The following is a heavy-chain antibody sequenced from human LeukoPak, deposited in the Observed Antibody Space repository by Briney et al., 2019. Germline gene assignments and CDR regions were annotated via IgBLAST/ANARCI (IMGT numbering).Heavy chain of an antibody. V-gene: IGHV3-53*01. D-gene: IGHD3-22*01. CDR2: IYSGGST. CDR3: ARSPRIYDSSGYYLVEYFDL. CDR1: GFTVSTNY. J-gene: IGHJ2*01. Sequence: PGGSLRLSCAAPGFTVSTNYMSWVRQAPGKGLEWVSIIYSGGSTSYADSVKGRFTISRDISKNTLFLQMSSLRAEDTAVYYCARSPRIYDSSGYYLVEYFDLWGRGTLVTVSS.